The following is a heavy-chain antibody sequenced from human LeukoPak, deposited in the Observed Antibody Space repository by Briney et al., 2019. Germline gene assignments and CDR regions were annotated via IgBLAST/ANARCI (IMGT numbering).Heavy chain of an antibody. J-gene: IGHJ3*02. CDR3: ARESCSGGSCYSFGWGAFDI. CDR2: INPNSGGT. D-gene: IGHD2-15*01. CDR1: GYTFTGYY. V-gene: IGHV1-2*04. Sequence: ASVKVSCKASGYTFTGYYMHWVRQAPGQGLEWMGWINPNSGGTNYAQKFQGWVTMTRDTSISTAYMELSRLRSDDTAVYYCARESCSGGSCYSFGWGAFDIWGQGTMVTVSS.